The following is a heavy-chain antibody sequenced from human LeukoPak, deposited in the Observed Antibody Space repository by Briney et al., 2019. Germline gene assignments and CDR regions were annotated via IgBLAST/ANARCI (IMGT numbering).Heavy chain of an antibody. CDR3: ASTLRIPSMLSGYMDV. CDR1: GGSFSGYY. V-gene: IGHV4-34*01. J-gene: IGHJ6*03. Sequence: NPSETLSLTCAVYGGSFSGYYWSWIRQPPGKGLEWIGEINHSGSTNYNPSLKSRVTMSVDTSKNQFSLKLSSVTAADTAVYYCASTLRIPSMLSGYMDVWGKGTTVTVSS. CDR2: INHSGST. D-gene: IGHD3-10*02.